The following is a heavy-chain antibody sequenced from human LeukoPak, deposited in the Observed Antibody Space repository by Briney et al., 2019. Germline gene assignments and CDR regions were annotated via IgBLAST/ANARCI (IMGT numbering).Heavy chain of an antibody. V-gene: IGHV4-31*03. J-gene: IGHJ4*02. D-gene: IGHD6-13*01. CDR2: IYYSGST. CDR1: GGSISSGGYY. Sequence: SETLSLTCTVSGGSISSGGYYWSWIRQHPGKGLEWIGYIYYSGSTYYSPSLKSRVTISVDTSKNQLSLKLSSVTAADTAVYYCARNPGIAAAGRFDYWGQGTLVTVSS. CDR3: ARNPGIAAAGRFDY.